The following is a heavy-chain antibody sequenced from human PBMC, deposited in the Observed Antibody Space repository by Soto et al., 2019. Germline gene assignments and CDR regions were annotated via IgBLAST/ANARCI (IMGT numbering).Heavy chain of an antibody. V-gene: IGHV3-23*01. CDR1: GLTFRSYA. D-gene: IGHD6-19*01. CDR2: ISGGGGST. J-gene: IGHJ4*02. Sequence: EVQLLESGGGLVQPGGSLRLPCAASGLTFRSYAMSWVRQAPGKGLEWVSTISGGGGSTYYADSVKGRFTISRDNSKNTLFLQMNSLRAEDTAVYYCAKGVSGWYLGNWGQGTLVTVSS. CDR3: AKGVSGWYLGN.